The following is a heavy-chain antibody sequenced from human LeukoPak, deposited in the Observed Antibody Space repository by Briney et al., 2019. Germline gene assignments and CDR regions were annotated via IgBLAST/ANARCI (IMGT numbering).Heavy chain of an antibody. CDR3: ARAPWAYGNYVHAFDI. Sequence: SETLSLTCSVSVGSFSGSYYWVWIRQPPGKGLEWIGSLYSGGRIYYKPSLMSRVTTSVDTSKNLFSLKLTSVTAADTAVYYCARAPWAYGNYVHAFDIWGQGTMVTVSS. CDR1: VGSFSGSYY. V-gene: IGHV4-39*07. CDR2: LYSGGRI. D-gene: IGHD4-11*01. J-gene: IGHJ3*02.